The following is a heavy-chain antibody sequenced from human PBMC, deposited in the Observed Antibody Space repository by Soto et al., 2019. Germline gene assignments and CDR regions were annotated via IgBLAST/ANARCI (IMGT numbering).Heavy chain of an antibody. J-gene: IGHJ4*02. CDR3: ARDSGDGYNYFDY. V-gene: IGHV3-30-3*01. CDR2: ISYDGSNK. D-gene: IGHD5-12*01. CDR1: GFTFSSYA. Sequence: QVQLVESGGGVVQPGRSLRLSCAASGFTFSSYAMHWVRQAPGKGLEWVAVISYDGSNKYYADSVKGRFTISRDNSKSTLYLQMNSLRAEDTAVYYSARDSGDGYNYFDYWGQGTLVTVSS.